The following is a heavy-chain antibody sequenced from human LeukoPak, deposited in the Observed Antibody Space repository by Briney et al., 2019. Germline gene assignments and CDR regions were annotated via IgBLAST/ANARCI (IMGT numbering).Heavy chain of an antibody. Sequence: GGSLRLSCAVSGFTFSSYGMNWLRQAPGKGLEWVSFISGGSRSIYYADSVKGRFTISRDNAKNSLYLQMNSLRTEDTAVYYCARDSYDCRDNYVDYCGQGTLVTVSS. D-gene: IGHD4-17*01. J-gene: IGHJ4*02. V-gene: IGHV3-21*01. CDR1: GFTFSSYG. CDR3: ARDSYDCRDNYVDY. CDR2: ISGGSRSI.